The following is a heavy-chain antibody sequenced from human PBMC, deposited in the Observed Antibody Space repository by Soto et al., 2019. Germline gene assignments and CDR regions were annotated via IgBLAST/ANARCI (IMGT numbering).Heavy chain of an antibody. D-gene: IGHD5-18*01. Sequence: SETLSLTCTVSGGSISSGDYYWSWIRQTPGKGLEWIGYIYFSGSTTYNPALQSRVTISVHTSTNQFSLKLRSVTAADTAVHYCASTRGYTYRPFDYWGQGTLVTVSS. CDR3: ASTRGYTYRPFDY. V-gene: IGHV4-30-4*01. CDR1: GGSISSGDYY. J-gene: IGHJ4*02. CDR2: IYFSGST.